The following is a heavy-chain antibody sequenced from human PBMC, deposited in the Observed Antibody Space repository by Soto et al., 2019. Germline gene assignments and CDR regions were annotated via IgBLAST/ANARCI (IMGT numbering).Heavy chain of an antibody. CDR2: ISYDGSNK. Sequence: QVQLVESGGGVVQPGRSLRLSCAASGFTFSSYAMHWVRQAPGKGLEWVAVISYDGSNKYYADSVKGRFTISRDNSKNTLYLQMNSRRAEDTAVYYCARSYGGGAPVDYWGQGTLVTVSS. CDR1: GFTFSSYA. CDR3: ARSYGGGAPVDY. D-gene: IGHD2-15*01. V-gene: IGHV3-30-3*01. J-gene: IGHJ4*02.